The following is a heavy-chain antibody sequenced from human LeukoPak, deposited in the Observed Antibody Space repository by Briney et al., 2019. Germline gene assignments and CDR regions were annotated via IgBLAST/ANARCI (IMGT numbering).Heavy chain of an antibody. CDR2: ISYDGSNK. J-gene: IGHJ4*02. Sequence: GGSLRLSCAASGFTFSSYAMHWVRQAPGKGLEWVAVISYDGSNKYYADSVKGRFTISRDNSKNTLYLQMNSLRAEDTAVYYCARGYSYAINWGQGTLVTVSS. CDR3: ARGYSYAIN. D-gene: IGHD5-18*01. CDR1: GFTFSSYA. V-gene: IGHV3-30-3*01.